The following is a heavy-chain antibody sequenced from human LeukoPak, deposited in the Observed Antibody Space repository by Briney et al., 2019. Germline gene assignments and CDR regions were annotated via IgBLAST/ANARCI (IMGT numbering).Heavy chain of an antibody. Sequence: PSETLSLTCAVSGYSISSGYYWGWIRPPPGKGLEWIGSIYHSGSTYYSPSLKSRVTISVDTSKNQFSLKLSSVTAADTAVYYCARQAPNPPPNWFDPWGQGTLVTVSS. J-gene: IGHJ5*02. CDR1: GYSISSGYY. V-gene: IGHV4-38-2*01. CDR2: IYHSGST. CDR3: ARQAPNPPPNWFDP.